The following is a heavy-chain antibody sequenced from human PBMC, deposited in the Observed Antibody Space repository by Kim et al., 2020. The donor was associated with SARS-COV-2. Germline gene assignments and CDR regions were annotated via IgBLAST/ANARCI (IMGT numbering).Heavy chain of an antibody. J-gene: IGHJ6*02. Sequence: SETLSLTCGIYGASFSDYYWNWIRQSPGRGLEWVGEVGHTGGTNYNPSLKSRVTISVDTSKNQFSLELCSVTAADTAVYYCARGGGGSRWRNGYFYYYGVDVWGQGTTVTVSS. CDR1: GASFSDYY. D-gene: IGHD3-22*01. V-gene: IGHV4-34*01. CDR3: ARGGGGSRWRNGYFYYYGVDV. CDR2: VGHTGGT.